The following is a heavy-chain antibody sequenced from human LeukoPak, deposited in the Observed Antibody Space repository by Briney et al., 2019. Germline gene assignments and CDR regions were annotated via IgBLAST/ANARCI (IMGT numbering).Heavy chain of an antibody. J-gene: IGHJ4*02. V-gene: IGHV3-30*18. CDR2: ISYDGSNK. Sequence: PGRSLRLSCAASRFTFSSYGMHWVRQAPGKGLEWVAVISYDGSNKYYADSVKGRFTISRDNSKNTLYLQMNSLRAEDTAVYYCAKDPGYSSGWLLDYWGQGTLVTVSS. CDR3: AKDPGYSSGWLLDY. CDR1: RFTFSSYG. D-gene: IGHD6-19*01.